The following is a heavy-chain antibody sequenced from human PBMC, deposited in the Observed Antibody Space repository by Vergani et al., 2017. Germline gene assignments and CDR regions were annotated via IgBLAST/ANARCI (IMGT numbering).Heavy chain of an antibody. Sequence: QVQLVQSGAEVKKPGASVKVSCKVSGYTLTELSMHWVRQAPGKGLEWMGGFDPEDGETIYAQKFQGMVTMTEDTSTDTAYMELSSLGSEDTAVYYWATAGAHPQLGWFDPWGQGTLVTVSS. V-gene: IGHV1-24*01. CDR1: GYTLTELS. CDR3: ATAGAHPQLGWFDP. D-gene: IGHD3-16*01. CDR2: FDPEDGET. J-gene: IGHJ5*02.